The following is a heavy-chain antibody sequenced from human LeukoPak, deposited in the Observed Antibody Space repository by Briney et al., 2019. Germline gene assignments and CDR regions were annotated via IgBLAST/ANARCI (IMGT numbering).Heavy chain of an antibody. CDR1: GYTFTSYA. J-gene: IGHJ4*02. CDR2: INAGNGNT. CDR3: ARDPGYSSGWSYVDY. Sequence: ASVKVSCTASGYTFTSYAMHWVRQAPGQRLEWMGWINAGNGNTKYSQKFQGRVTITRDTSASTAYMELSSLRSEDTAVYYCARDPGYSSGWSYVDYWGQGTLVTVSS. D-gene: IGHD6-19*01. V-gene: IGHV1-3*01.